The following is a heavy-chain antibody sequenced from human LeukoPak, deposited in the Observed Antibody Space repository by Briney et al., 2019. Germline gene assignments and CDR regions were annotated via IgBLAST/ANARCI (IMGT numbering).Heavy chain of an antibody. CDR3: ARGYYYGSGSFSSNWFDP. CDR1: GFTFSSYW. Sequence: PGGSLRLSCAASGFTFSSYWMSWVRQAPGKGLEWVANIKKDGSEKYYVETLKGRFTISRDNAKTSVFLQMNSLRAEDTAVYYCARGYYYGSGSFSSNWFDPWGQGTLVTVSS. CDR2: IKKDGSEK. V-gene: IGHV3-7*01. J-gene: IGHJ5*02. D-gene: IGHD3-10*01.